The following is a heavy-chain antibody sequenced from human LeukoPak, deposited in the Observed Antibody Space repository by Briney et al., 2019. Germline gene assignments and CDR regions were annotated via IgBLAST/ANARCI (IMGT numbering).Heavy chain of an antibody. V-gene: IGHV3-7*03. CDR1: GFTFSSYW. Sequence: PGGSLRLSCAASGFTFSSYWMSWVRQAPGKGLEWVANIKQDGSEKYYVDSVKGRFTISRDNSKNTLYLQMNSLRAEDTAVYYCAKTHPYYYDSSGYYELRGPDAFDIWGQGTMVTVSS. CDR3: AKTHPYYYDSSGYYELRGPDAFDI. J-gene: IGHJ3*02. CDR2: IKQDGSEK. D-gene: IGHD3-22*01.